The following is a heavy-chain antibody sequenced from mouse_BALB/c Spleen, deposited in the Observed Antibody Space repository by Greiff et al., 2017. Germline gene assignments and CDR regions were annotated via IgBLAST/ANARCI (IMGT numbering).Heavy chain of an antibody. Sequence: EVMLVESGPGLVKPSQSLSLTCTVTGYSITSDYAWNWIRQFPGNKLEWMGYISYSGSTSYNPSLKSRISITRDTSKNQFFLQLNSVTTEDTATYYCARYDYDFDYWGQGTTLTVSS. J-gene: IGHJ2*01. D-gene: IGHD2-4*01. CDR2: ISYSGST. V-gene: IGHV3-2*02. CDR3: ARYDYDFDY. CDR1: GYSITSDYA.